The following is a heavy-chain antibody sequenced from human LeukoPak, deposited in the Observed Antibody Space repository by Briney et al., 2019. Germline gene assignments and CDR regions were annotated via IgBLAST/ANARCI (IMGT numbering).Heavy chain of an antibody. Sequence: GGSLRLSCAASGFTFSTYSINWVRQAPGKGLEWVSLISWDGGSTYYADSVKGRFTISRDNSKNSLYLQMNSLRAEDTALYYCAKDRGRGEQWLVEGVGYWGQGTLVTVSS. V-gene: IGHV3-43D*03. J-gene: IGHJ4*02. CDR1: GFTFSTYS. CDR2: ISWDGGST. CDR3: AKDRGRGEQWLVEGVGY. D-gene: IGHD6-19*01.